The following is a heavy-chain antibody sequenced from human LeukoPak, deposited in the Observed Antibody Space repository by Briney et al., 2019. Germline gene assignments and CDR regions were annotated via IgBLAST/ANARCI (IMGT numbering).Heavy chain of an antibody. CDR1: GFTFSSYA. D-gene: IGHD3-3*01. CDR2: IPSSGPIT. V-gene: IGHV3-23*01. J-gene: IGHJ5*02. CDR3: ANRVAQHDS. Sequence: GGSLRLSCTASGFTFSSYAMSWVRQAPGKGLEWVSGIPSSGPITYYADSVKGRFTISRDNSKNTLYLQMNSLTAEDTGIYYCANRVAQHDSWGQGTLVTVSS.